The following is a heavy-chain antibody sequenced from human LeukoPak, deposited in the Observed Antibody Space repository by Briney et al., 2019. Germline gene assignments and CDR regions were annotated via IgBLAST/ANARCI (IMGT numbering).Heavy chain of an antibody. V-gene: IGHV1-69*13. J-gene: IGHJ4*02. Sequence: SVKVSCKASGGTFSSYAISWVRQAPGQGLEWMGGIIPIFGTANYAQKFQGRDTITADESTSTAYMELSSLRSEDTAVYYCARAGAYCGGDCYAYFDYWGQGTLVTVSS. CDR3: ARAGAYCGGDCYAYFDY. CDR2: IIPIFGTA. D-gene: IGHD2-21*02. CDR1: GGTFSSYA.